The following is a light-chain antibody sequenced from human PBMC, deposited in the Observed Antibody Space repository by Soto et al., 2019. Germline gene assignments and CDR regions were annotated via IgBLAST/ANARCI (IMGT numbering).Light chain of an antibody. CDR3: QQYNSYWT. J-gene: IGKJ1*01. Sequence: DIQMTQYPSTLSASVGSRVTIPFRASQSVNNWLAWYQRKPGKAPKLLIHDASTLESGIPSRFSGSGSGTEFTLTISSLQPDDFATYYCQQYNSYWTFGQGTKVDIK. CDR2: DAS. CDR1: QSVNNW. V-gene: IGKV1-5*01.